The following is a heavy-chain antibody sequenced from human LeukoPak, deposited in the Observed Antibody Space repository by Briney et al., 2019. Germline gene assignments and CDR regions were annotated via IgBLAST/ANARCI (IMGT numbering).Heavy chain of an antibody. Sequence: GGSLRLSCAASGFTFSSYEMNWVRQAPGKGLEWVSYISSSGSTIYYADSVKGRFTISRDNAKNSLYLQMNSLRAEDTAVYYCARGGSYRAFDIWGQGTMVTVSS. CDR1: GFTFSSYE. J-gene: IGHJ3*02. D-gene: IGHD1-26*01. V-gene: IGHV3-48*03. CDR3: ARGGSYRAFDI. CDR2: ISSSGSTI.